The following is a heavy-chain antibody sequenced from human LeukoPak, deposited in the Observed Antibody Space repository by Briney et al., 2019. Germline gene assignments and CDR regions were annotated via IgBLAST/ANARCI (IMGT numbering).Heavy chain of an antibody. CDR1: GFTFSSYA. V-gene: IGHV3-23*01. J-gene: IGHJ4*02. D-gene: IGHD3-22*01. CDR2: ISGSGGST. Sequence: GGSLRLSCAASGFTFSSYAMSWVRQAPGKGLEWVSAISGSGGSTYYADSVKGRSTISRDNSKNTLYLQMNSLRAEDTAVYYCAKGQYYYDSSASFDYWGQGTLVTVSS. CDR3: AKGQYYYDSSASFDY.